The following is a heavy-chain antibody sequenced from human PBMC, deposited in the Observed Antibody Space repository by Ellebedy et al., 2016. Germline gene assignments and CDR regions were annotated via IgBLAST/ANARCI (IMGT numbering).Heavy chain of an antibody. J-gene: IGHJ4*02. V-gene: IGHV3-9*01. CDR2: ISWNSGRI. CDR3: AKDMPPRRDGYNENYFDY. Sequence: SLKISCAASGFTFSSYGMHWVRQAPGKGLEWVSGISWNSGRIGNADSVKGRFTISRDNAKNSLYLQMNSLRAEDTALYYCAKDMPPRRDGYNENYFDYWGQGTLVTVSS. D-gene: IGHD5-24*01. CDR1: GFTFSSYG.